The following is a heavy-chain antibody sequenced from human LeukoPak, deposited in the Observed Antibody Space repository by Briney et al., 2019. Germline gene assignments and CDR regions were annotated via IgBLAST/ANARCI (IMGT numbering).Heavy chain of an antibody. CDR1: GFTFSSYG. CDR2: ISYDGSNK. CDR3: AKDNQEGVRGVTHFDY. D-gene: IGHD3-10*01. V-gene: IGHV3-30*18. J-gene: IGHJ4*02. Sequence: GGSLRLSCAASGFTFSSYGMHWVRQAPGKGLEWVAVISYDGSNKYYADSVKGRFTISRDNSKNTLYLQMNSLRAEDTAVYYCAKDNQEGVRGVTHFDYWGQGTLVTVSS.